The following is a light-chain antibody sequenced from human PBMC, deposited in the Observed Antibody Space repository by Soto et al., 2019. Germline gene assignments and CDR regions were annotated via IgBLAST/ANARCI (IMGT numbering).Light chain of an antibody. CDR3: QQYGSSPQT. Sequence: EIVLTQSPGTLSLSPGERATLTCRASQSVSSSYLGWYQQKLGQAPRLLIYGASSRATGIPDRFSGSESGTDFTLTISRLEPEDFAVYYCQQYGSSPQTFGQGTKVEIK. CDR2: GAS. J-gene: IGKJ1*01. V-gene: IGKV3-20*01. CDR1: QSVSSSY.